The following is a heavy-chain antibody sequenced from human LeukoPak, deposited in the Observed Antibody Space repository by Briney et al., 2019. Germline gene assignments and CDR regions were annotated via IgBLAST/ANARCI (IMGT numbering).Heavy chain of an antibody. J-gene: IGHJ4*02. CDR3: ARDQEGFDY. V-gene: IGHV1-46*01. CDR1: GYTFTNNY. Sequence: GASVNVSCKAPGYTFTNNYLHWVRQAPGQGLEWMGMIYPRDGSTSYAQNFQGRVTVTRDTSTTTVHMELRGLRSEDTAVYYCARDQEGFDYWGQGTVVTVSS. CDR2: IYPRDGST.